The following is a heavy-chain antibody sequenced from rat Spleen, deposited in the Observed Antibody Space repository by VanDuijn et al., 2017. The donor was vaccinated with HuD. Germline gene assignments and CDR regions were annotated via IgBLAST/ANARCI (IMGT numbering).Heavy chain of an antibody. Sequence: QVQLKESGPGLVQPSQTLSLTCTASGLYLSSNSVSWIRQPPGKALEWMGVIWNNGGTDYNPAIKSRLSISRDTSKSQIYLKMNSLQTEDTATSYCARADIAAISTGGIWGQGVMVTVSS. CDR3: ARADIAAISTGGI. CDR2: IWNNGGT. V-gene: IGHV2-47*01. CDR1: GLYLSSNS. D-gene: IGHD1-2*01. J-gene: IGHJ2*01.